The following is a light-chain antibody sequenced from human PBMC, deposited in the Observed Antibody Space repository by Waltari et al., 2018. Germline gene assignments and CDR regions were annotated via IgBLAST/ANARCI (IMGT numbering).Light chain of an antibody. Sequence: QSALTQPPSASGSPGQSVTISCTGTSSDVAGYNYVPWYQQHPGKAPKPIIYRASKRPSGVPDRFSGSKSGNTASLTVSGLQAEDEADYYCSSYAGSDNFVIFGGGTKLTVL. CDR3: SSYAGSDNFVI. V-gene: IGLV2-8*01. CDR2: RAS. J-gene: IGLJ2*01. CDR1: SSDVAGYNY.